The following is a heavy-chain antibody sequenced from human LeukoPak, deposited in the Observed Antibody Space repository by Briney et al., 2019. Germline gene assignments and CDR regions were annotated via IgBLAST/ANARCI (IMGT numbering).Heavy chain of an antibody. V-gene: IGHV6-1*01. J-gene: IGHJ4*02. D-gene: IGHD3-22*01. CDR1: RDSVSSNSAS. CDR2: TFYTSKWNN. CDR3: ARRRYYDYTGFFDY. Sequence: SQTLSLTCAISRDSVSSNSASWNWFRQSPSRGLEWLGRTFYTSKWNNDYAVSVKSRITIDPDTSKNHFSLQLNSVTPEDTAVYYCARRRYYDYTGFFDYWGQGTLVTVSS.